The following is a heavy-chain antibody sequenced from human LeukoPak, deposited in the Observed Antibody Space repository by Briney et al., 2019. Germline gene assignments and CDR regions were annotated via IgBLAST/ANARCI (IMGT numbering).Heavy chain of an antibody. J-gene: IGHJ4*02. Sequence: GGSLRLSCAASGFTFSSYGMHWVRQAPGKGLEWVAFIRYDGSNKYYADSVKGRFTISRDNSKNTLYLQMNSLRAEDTAVYYCAKDHVGLMVRGVIGYWGQGTLVTVSS. V-gene: IGHV3-30*02. CDR3: AKDHVGLMVRGVIGY. CDR1: GFTFSSYG. D-gene: IGHD3-10*01. CDR2: IRYDGSNK.